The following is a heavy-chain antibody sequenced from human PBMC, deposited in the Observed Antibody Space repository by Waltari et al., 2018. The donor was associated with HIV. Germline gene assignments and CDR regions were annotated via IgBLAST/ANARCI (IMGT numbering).Heavy chain of an antibody. J-gene: IGHJ3*02. CDR2: ISFDGSSA. CDR3: ARDSLYSDSSGYYFRPFDM. CDR1: GFPFSRYA. D-gene: IGHD3-22*01. V-gene: IGHV3-30-3*01. Sequence: QDQLVESGGGVVQPGRSLRLSCAASGFPFSRYAMHWVRQAPGKGLGWVAVISFDGSSAYYADSVKGRFTISKDKPKNTLYLQMKSLITEDTAVYFCARDSLYSDSSGYYFRPFDMWGQGTMVTVSS.